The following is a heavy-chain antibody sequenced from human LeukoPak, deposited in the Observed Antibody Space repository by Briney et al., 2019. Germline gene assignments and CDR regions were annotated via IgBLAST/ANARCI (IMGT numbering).Heavy chain of an antibody. J-gene: IGHJ6*02. CDR3: ARGRFLEWPPHYYYGVDV. D-gene: IGHD3-3*01. CDR1: GGSISSSNW. CDR2: IYHSGST. Sequence: PSQTLSLTCAVSGGSISSSNWWSWVRQPPGKGLEWIGEIYHSGSTNYNPSLKSRVTISVDKSRNQFSLKLSSVTAADTAVYYCARGRFLEWPPHYYYGVDVWGQGTTVTVSS. V-gene: IGHV4-4*02.